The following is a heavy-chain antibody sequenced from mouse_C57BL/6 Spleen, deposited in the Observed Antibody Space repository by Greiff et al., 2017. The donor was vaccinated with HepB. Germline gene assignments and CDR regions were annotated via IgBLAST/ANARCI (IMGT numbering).Heavy chain of an antibody. J-gene: IGHJ4*01. CDR2: INPSSGYT. D-gene: IGHD1-3*01. Sequence: QVQLQQSGAELARPGASVKMSCKASGYTFTSYTMHWVKQRPGQGLEWIGYINPSSGYTKYNQKFKDKATLTADKSSSTAYMQLSSLTSEDSAVYYCARSGFDYDAMDYWGQGTSVTVSS. V-gene: IGHV1-4*01. CDR3: ARSGFDYDAMDY. CDR1: GYTFTSYT.